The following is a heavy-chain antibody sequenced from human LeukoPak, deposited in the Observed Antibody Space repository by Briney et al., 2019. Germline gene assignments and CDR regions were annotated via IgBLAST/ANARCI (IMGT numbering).Heavy chain of an antibody. CDR1: GFTVSSKY. CDR2: IYSGGST. D-gene: IGHD5-24*01. V-gene: IGHV3-53*01. Sequence: GGSLRLSCAASGFTVSSKYMSWVRQAPGKGLEWVSVIYSGGSTYYADSVKGRFTISRDNSKNTLYLQMNSLRAEDTAVYYCARDKGDGLYYFDYWGQGTLVTVSS. CDR3: ARDKGDGLYYFDY. J-gene: IGHJ4*02.